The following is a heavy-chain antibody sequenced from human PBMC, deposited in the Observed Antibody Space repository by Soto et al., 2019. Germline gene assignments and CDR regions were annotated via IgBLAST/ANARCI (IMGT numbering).Heavy chain of an antibody. J-gene: IGHJ6*02. Sequence: TSETLSLTCAVSGGSITSSSSYWGWIRQPPGKGLEWIGSIYYSGNTYFSPSLHGRVTMSVDTSKNQFSLRLSSVTAADTAVYYCARLWDYDSRAQDYYYYHGMDVWGQGTTVTVPS. D-gene: IGHD3-22*01. CDR2: IYYSGNT. CDR1: GGSITSSSSY. V-gene: IGHV4-39*01. CDR3: ARLWDYDSRAQDYYYYHGMDV.